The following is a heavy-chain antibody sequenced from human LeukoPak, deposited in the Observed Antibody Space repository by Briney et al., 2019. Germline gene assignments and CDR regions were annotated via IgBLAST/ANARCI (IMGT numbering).Heavy chain of an antibody. CDR3: ARGQTTVWSPFDN. CDR2: ISSSGST. Sequence: PSETLSLTCAVYGGSFSGYYWSWIRQPPGKGLEWIGSISSSGSTFYNPSLTSRVAISVDTSKNHFSVKVTSVTAADTAMYYCARGQTTVWSPFDNWGQGTLVTVSS. CDR1: GGSFSGYY. V-gene: IGHV4-34*01. D-gene: IGHD4-17*01. J-gene: IGHJ4*02.